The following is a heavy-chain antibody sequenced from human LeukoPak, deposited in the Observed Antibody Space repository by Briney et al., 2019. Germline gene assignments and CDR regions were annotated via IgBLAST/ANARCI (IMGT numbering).Heavy chain of an antibody. CDR3: ASLNCSGGSCYYDH. J-gene: IGHJ4*02. V-gene: IGHV4-4*07. Sequence: SGTLSLTCTVSGGSISSYYWSWIRQPAGKGLEWIGRIYPSGSTNYNPSLKSRVTMSVDTSKSQFSLKLSSVTAADTAVYYCASLNCSGGSCYYDHWGQGTLVTVSS. CDR1: GGSISSYY. CDR2: IYPSGST. D-gene: IGHD2-15*01.